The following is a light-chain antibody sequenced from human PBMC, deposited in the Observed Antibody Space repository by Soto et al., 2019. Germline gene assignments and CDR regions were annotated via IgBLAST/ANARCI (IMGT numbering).Light chain of an antibody. CDR3: QQYYSAPLT. CDR2: WAS. J-gene: IGKJ4*01. Sequence: DIVMTQSPDSLAVSLGERATINCKSSQRVLNSSNNKNYLAWYQQKPGQPPKLLIYWASTRESGVPERFSGSGSGTDFTLTISSLQAEDVAVYYCQQYYSAPLTFGGGTKVEVK. V-gene: IGKV4-1*01. CDR1: QRVLNSSNNKNY.